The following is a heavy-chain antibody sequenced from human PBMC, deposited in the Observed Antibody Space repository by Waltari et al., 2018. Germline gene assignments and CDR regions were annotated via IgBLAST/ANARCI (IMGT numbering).Heavy chain of an antibody. J-gene: IGHJ6*03. Sequence: QVQLVQSGAEVKKPGSSVKVSCKASGGTFSSYAISWVRQAPGQGLEWMGGGIPILGIANCAQRFPGKVKITADGPTSTAYMELSSLRSEVTGVYYCARAEEAAPDYYDGGGWGKGTTGTVSS. V-gene: IGHV1-69*04. D-gene: IGHD6-25*01. CDR3: ARAEEAAPDYYDGGG. CDR2: GIPILGIA. CDR1: GGTFSSYA.